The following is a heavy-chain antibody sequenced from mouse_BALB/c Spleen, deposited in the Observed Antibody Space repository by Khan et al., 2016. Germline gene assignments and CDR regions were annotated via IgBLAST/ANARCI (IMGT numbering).Heavy chain of an antibody. D-gene: IGHD1-1*01. Sequence: VELVESGAELARPGASVKLSCKASGYTFTSYWMQWVKQRPGQGLEWIGAIYPGDGDTRYTQKFKGKATLTADKSSSTAYMQLSSLASEDSAVYYCARRFGTTVSFDYWGQGTTLTVSS. CDR2: IYPGDGDT. CDR1: GYTFTSYW. CDR3: ARRFGTTVSFDY. V-gene: IGHV1-87*01. J-gene: IGHJ2*01.